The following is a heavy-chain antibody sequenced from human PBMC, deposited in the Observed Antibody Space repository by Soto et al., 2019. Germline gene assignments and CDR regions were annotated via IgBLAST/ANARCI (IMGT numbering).Heavy chain of an antibody. CDR2: IYYSGST. D-gene: IGHD2-2*01. CDR1: GGSISSGGYY. V-gene: IGHV4-31*03. J-gene: IGHJ4*02. Sequence: SETLSLTCTVSGGSISSGGYYWSWIRQHPGKGLEWIGYIYYSGSTYYNPSLKSRVTISVDTSKNQFSLKLSSVTAADTAVYYCARSRKYQLLSLYYFDYWGPGTLVTVSS. CDR3: ARSRKYQLLSLYYFDY.